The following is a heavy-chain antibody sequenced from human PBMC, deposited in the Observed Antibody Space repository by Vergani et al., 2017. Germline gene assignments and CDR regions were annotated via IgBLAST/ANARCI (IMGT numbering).Heavy chain of an antibody. D-gene: IGHD6-19*01. J-gene: IGHJ4*02. CDR3: ARERDLYSSGWYFDY. CDR1: DYSISSGYY. CDR2: IYHSGTT. V-gene: IGHV4-38-2*02. Sequence: QVQLQESVPGLVKPSETLSLTCAVSDYSISSGYYWAWFRQHPGKGLEWIGSIYHSGTTYYNPSLKSRVTISVDTSKNLFSLKLTSVTAADTAMYYCARERDLYSSGWYFDYWGQGALVTVSS.